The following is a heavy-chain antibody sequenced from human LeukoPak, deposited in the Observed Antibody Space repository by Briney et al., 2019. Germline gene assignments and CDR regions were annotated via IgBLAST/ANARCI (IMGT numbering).Heavy chain of an antibody. J-gene: IGHJ4*02. CDR2: IKQDGGDK. V-gene: IGHV3-7*02. CDR3: ARGPTRANSSDY. D-gene: IGHD2/OR15-2a*01. Sequence: ESLTLSCAASGFSFTSYWVGWVRQAPGPALGWVAKIKQDGGDKYYLDTVKGRFTISRDNAKNSLYLKMNSLRAEETAVYYCARGPTRANSSDYWGQGTLVTVSS. CDR1: GFSFTSYW.